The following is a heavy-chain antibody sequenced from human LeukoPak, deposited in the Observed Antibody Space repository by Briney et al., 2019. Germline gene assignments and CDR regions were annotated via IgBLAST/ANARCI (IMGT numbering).Heavy chain of an antibody. V-gene: IGHV4-39*07. Sequence: PSETLSLTCTVSGGSISSSSYYWGWVRQPPGKGLEWIGSIYYSGNTYYNPSLKSRVNISVDTSKNQFSLKLSSVTAADTAVYYCARDAGYQLSRRDYYAMDVWGQGTTVTVSS. J-gene: IGHJ6*02. CDR1: GGSISSSSYY. CDR2: IYYSGNT. CDR3: ARDAGYQLSRRDYYAMDV. D-gene: IGHD2-2*01.